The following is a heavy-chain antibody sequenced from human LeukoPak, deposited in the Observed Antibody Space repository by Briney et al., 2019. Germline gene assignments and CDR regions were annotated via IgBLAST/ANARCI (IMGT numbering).Heavy chain of an antibody. Sequence: GASVKVSCKASGYTFTGYYMHWVRQAPGQGLEWMGWINPNSGGTNYAQKFQGRVTMTRDTSISTAYMELSRLRSDDTAVYYCARDRNVLMVNAITGYYFDYWGQGTLVTVSS. CDR1: GYTFTGYY. J-gene: IGHJ4*02. CDR2: INPNSGGT. CDR3: ARDRNVLMVNAITGYYFDY. D-gene: IGHD2-8*01. V-gene: IGHV1-2*02.